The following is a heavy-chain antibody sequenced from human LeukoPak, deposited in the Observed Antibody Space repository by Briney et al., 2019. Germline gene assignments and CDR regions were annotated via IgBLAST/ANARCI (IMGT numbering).Heavy chain of an antibody. D-gene: IGHD6-19*01. CDR1: GYTFTGYY. CDR2: VDPISGAS. V-gene: IGHV1-2*02. J-gene: IGHJ5*02. Sequence: GASVKVSCKASGYTFTGYYIHWVRQAPGQGLEWVGWVDPISGASNYAQKFQGRVTMTRDTSITTAYTELNSLKSDDTAVYYCAREGGGPVAGIGWFGPWGQGTLVTVSS. CDR3: AREGGGPVAGIGWFGP.